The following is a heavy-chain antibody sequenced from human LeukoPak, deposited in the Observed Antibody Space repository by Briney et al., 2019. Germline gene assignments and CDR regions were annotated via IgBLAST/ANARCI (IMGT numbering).Heavy chain of an antibody. J-gene: IGHJ4*02. D-gene: IGHD3-22*01. CDR1: GFAFRNNA. V-gene: IGHV3-23*01. CDR3: ASSYGSSAYYPFDY. Sequence: GGSLRLSCVASGFAFRNNAMSWVRQAPGQGLEWVSLISDSGGSTNYADSVEGRFTISRDNSKNTLYLQMNTLRAEDTAIYYCASSYGSSAYYPFDYWGQGTLVTVFS. CDR2: ISDSGGST.